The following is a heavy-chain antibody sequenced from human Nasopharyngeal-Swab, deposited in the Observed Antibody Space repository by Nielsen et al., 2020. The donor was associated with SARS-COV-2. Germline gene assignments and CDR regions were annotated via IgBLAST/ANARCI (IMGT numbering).Heavy chain of an antibody. D-gene: IGHD5-12*01. CDR3: VRPEGVATSFKYYFQYGMDV. V-gene: IGHV5-51*01. CDR1: GYSFTSYW. Sequence: ESLKISCQASGYSFTSYWIGWVRQMPGKGLEWMGIIYPRDSDTRYSPSFQGQVTISADKSISTAYLQWSSLKASDTAMYYCVRPEGVATSFKYYFQYGMDVWGQGTMVTVPS. CDR2: IYPRDSDT. J-gene: IGHJ6*02.